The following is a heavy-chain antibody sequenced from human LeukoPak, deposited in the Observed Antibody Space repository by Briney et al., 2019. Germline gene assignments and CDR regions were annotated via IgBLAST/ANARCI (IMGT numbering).Heavy chain of an antibody. CDR3: AKAYYYGSGSYQAPYYFDY. CDR2: ISGSGGST. V-gene: IGHV3-23*01. CDR1: GFTFSSYA. Sequence: PGGSLRLSCAASGFTFSSYAMSWVRQAPGKGLEWVSAISGSGGSTYYADSVKGRFTISRDNSKNTLYLQMNSLRAEDTAVYYCAKAYYYGSGSYQAPYYFDYWGQGTLVTVSS. D-gene: IGHD3-10*01. J-gene: IGHJ4*02.